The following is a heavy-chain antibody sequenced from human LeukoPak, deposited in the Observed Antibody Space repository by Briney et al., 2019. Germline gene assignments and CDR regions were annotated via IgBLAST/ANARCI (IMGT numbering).Heavy chain of an antibody. J-gene: IGHJ5*02. Sequence: PSETLSLTCTVSGGSISSSSYYWRWIRQPPGKGLEWIGSIYYSGSTYYNPSLKSRVTISVDTSKNQFSLKLSSVTAADTAVYYCARHCLTIFGVVTNWFDPWGQGTLVTVSS. CDR1: GGSISSSSYY. CDR2: IYYSGST. V-gene: IGHV4-39*01. D-gene: IGHD3-3*01. CDR3: ARHCLTIFGVVTNWFDP.